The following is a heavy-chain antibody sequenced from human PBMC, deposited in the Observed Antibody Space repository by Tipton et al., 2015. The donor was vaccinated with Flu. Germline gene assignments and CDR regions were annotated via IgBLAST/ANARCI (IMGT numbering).Heavy chain of an antibody. V-gene: IGHV4-39*07. CDR2: IYYDGST. CDR1: GGSISSSSYN. D-gene: IGHD2/OR15-2a*01. J-gene: IGHJ1*01. CDR3: ARVSPLLTYKGPAYFQH. Sequence: TLSLTCTVSGGSISSSSYNWGWIRQPPGKGLEWIGSIYYDGSTYYNASLESRVTISVDTSKNKFSLKLNSVTAADTAVYYCARVSPLLTYKGPAYFQHWGQGTLFTVSS.